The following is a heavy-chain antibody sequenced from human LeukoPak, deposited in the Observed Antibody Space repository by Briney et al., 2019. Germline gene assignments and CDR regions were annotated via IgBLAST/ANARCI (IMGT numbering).Heavy chain of an antibody. CDR2: ISSSSSTI. CDR3: ARDQVERWLQSGDY. D-gene: IGHD5-24*01. V-gene: IGHV3-48*01. CDR1: GFTFSSYA. Sequence: GGSLRLSCAASGFTFSSYAMSWVRQAPGKGLEWVSYISSSSSTIYYADSVKGRFTISRDNAKNSLYLQMNSLRAEDTAVYYCARDQVERWLQSGDYWGQGTLVTVSS. J-gene: IGHJ4*02.